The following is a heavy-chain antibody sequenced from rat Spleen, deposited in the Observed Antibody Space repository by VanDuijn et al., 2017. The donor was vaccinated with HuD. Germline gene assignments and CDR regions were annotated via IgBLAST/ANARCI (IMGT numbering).Heavy chain of an antibody. V-gene: IGHV5-29*01. D-gene: IGHD1-10*01. CDR1: GFTFSDYG. Sequence: EVQLVESGGGLVQPGRSLKLSCAASGFTFSDYGMAWVRQAPTKGLEWVATISYGDSSGHSSTYYRDSVKGRFTISRDNAKNSLYLQMDSLRSADTATYYCARRRGQVYNNYFDYWGQGVMVTVSS. CDR2: ISYGDSSGHSST. CDR3: ARRRGQVYNNYFDY. J-gene: IGHJ2*01.